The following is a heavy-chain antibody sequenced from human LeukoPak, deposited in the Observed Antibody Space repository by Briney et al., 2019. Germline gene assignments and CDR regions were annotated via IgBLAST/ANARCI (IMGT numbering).Heavy chain of an antibody. CDR3: GRSYHDDAWAAFDM. CDR1: GYSISSGYY. D-gene: IGHD2-2*01. Sequence: SETLSLTCTVSGYSISSGYYWGWIRQPPGKGLERIGSIYHSGSTYYNPSLKSRVTISVDTSKNQFSLKLSSVAAADTAVYYCGRSYHDDAWAAFDMWGQGTVVTISS. CDR2: IYHSGST. J-gene: IGHJ3*02. V-gene: IGHV4-38-2*02.